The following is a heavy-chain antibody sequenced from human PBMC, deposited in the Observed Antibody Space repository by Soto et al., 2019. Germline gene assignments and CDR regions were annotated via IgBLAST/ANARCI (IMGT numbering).Heavy chain of an antibody. CDR3: VSGTQHADDAYDI. CDR2: ISSSSTTI. CDR1: GFTFSSYS. D-gene: IGHD1-26*01. Sequence: GVLRLSCAASGFTFSSYSMNWVRQAPGKGLEWVSYISSSSTTIYYADSVKGRFTISRDNAKNSLFLQMNSLRVEDTAVYYCVSGTQHADDAYDIWGQGTKVTVSS. J-gene: IGHJ3*02. V-gene: IGHV3-48*04.